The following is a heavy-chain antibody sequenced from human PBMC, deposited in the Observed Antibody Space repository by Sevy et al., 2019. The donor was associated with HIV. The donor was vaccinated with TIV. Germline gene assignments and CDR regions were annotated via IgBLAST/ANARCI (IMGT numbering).Heavy chain of an antibody. CDR2: ISTYNGKT. CDR3: ARGRGIAVAGGGYYSDY. D-gene: IGHD6-19*01. Sequence: ASVKVSCMASGYTFSRSVITWVRQAPGQGLEWMGWISTYNGKTNYAQKFQDRVTMTTDTSTNTAYMELRSLRSDDTAIYFCARGRGIAVAGGGYYSDYWGQGSLVTVPS. J-gene: IGHJ4*02. CDR1: GYTFSRSV. V-gene: IGHV1-18*04.